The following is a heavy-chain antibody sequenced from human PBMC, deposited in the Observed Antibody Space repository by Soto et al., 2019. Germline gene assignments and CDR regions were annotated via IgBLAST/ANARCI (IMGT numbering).Heavy chain of an antibody. J-gene: IGHJ5*02. Sequence: SQTLSLTCAISGDSVSSKTAAWNWIRQSPSRGLEWLGRTYYRSKWYNDFAVSVKSRISIDPDTSKNQFSLHLNSVTPEDTAVYYCARNSDLIGPLNWFDPWGQGTLVTVSS. CDR2: TYYRSKWYN. D-gene: IGHD2-15*01. CDR1: GDSVSSKTAA. V-gene: IGHV6-1*01. CDR3: ARNSDLIGPLNWFDP.